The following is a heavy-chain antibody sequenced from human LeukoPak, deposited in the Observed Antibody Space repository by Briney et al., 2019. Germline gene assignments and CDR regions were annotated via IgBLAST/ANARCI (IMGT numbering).Heavy chain of an antibody. CDR2: MNTNSGNT. CDR1: GYTFTRYD. Sequence: ASVKVSCKASGYTFTRYDINWARQATGQGLERMGWMNTNSGNTHYAQKFQGGVTMTRNTSIRTDYMERSSLRSEDTAAYYCARWYSGSYGIDYWGQGTLVTVSS. D-gene: IGHD1-26*01. J-gene: IGHJ4*02. CDR3: ARWYSGSYGIDY. V-gene: IGHV1-8*01.